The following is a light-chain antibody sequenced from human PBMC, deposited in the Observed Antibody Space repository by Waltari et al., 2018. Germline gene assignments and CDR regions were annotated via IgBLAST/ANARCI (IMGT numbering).Light chain of an antibody. CDR3: QQSSRLQYT. V-gene: IGKV1-39*01. CDR2: DAS. Sequence: DIQMTQSPSSLSASVGDRVTITCRASQSIATRLNWYQQKPGKAPKVLIYDASTLQSGVPSRFSGSASGTDFTLTISSLQPEDSASYFCQQSSRLQYTFGQGTKLEMK. J-gene: IGKJ2*01. CDR1: QSIATR.